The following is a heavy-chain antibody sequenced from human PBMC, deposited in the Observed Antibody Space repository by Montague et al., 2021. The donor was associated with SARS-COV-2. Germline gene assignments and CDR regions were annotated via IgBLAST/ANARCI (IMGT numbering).Heavy chain of an antibody. V-gene: IGHV4-59*02. CDR2: VFYTRSS. CDR3: ARLIGSGWTDAFDF. CDR1: GDSVNTNQ. D-gene: IGHD6-19*01. J-gene: IGHJ3*01. Sequence: SETLSLTCVVSGDSVNTNQCPRVRQPPGKGLESIGLVFYTRSSKYKPFLVSRVTISVHTSKNLCALRLNSVSAADTAIYYCARLIGSGWTDAFDFWGQGTMVTVSS.